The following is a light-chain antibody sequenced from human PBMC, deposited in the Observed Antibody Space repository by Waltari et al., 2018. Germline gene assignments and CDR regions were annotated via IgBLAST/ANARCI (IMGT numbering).Light chain of an antibody. CDR1: SVSVSTTSY. V-gene: IGLV8-61*01. J-gene: IGLJ3*02. CDR3: VLYLGSGIWV. Sequence: QTVVTQEPSLSVSPGGTVTLTCALSSVSVSTTSYSSWYQQTPGQAPRTLVYKINIRSSGVPDRFSGSMLGNKAALTITGAQAEDESDYYCVLYLGSGIWVFGGGTKLTVL. CDR2: KIN.